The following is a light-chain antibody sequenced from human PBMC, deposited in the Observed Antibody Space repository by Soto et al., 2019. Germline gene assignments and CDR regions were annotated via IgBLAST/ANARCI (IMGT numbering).Light chain of an antibody. Sequence: IQMTQSPSSLSASVGDRVTITCRASRYIRTALSWYQRRPGQAPKVLICVASSLQSGVPSRFSGSGYRTDFTLTISSLQPEHFATYYCLQDYNYPWTFGQGTKVDIK. CDR2: VAS. V-gene: IGKV1-6*01. CDR3: LQDYNYPWT. CDR1: RYIRTA. J-gene: IGKJ1*01.